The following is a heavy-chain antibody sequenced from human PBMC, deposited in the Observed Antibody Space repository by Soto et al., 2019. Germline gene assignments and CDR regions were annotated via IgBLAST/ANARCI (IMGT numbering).Heavy chain of an antibody. CDR1: GYTFTGDY. J-gene: IGHJ6*02. V-gene: IGHV3-23*01. CDR2: ISGSGGST. CDR3: AKDGQWLVLDYYYGMDV. Sequence: SCKASGYTFTGDYMHWVRQAPGKGLEWVSAISGSGGSTYYADSVKGRFTISRDNSKNTLYLQMNSLRAEDTAVYYCAKDGQWLVLDYYYGMDVWGQGTTVTVSS. D-gene: IGHD6-19*01.